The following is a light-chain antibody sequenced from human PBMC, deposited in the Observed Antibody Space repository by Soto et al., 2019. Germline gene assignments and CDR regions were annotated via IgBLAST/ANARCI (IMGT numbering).Light chain of an antibody. CDR2: EVI. CDR1: SSDVGGYNY. V-gene: IGLV2-14*01. CDR3: SSYTSGNTWV. J-gene: IGLJ3*02. Sequence: QSALTQPASVSGSPGESITISCTGTSSDVGGYNYVSWYQQHPGKAPKVVVYEVINRPSGVSSRFSGFKSDYTAFLTISELQTEDEAVYHCSSYTSGNTWVFGGGPKVTVL.